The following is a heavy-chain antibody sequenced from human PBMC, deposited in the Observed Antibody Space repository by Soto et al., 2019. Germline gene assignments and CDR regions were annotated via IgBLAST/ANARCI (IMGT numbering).Heavy chain of an antibody. CDR3: ARGTYDSSSRGKYYFDY. V-gene: IGHV1-3*01. CDR1: GYTFTSYA. Sequence: ASVKVSCKGFGYTFTSYAMHWVRQAPGQRLEWMGWINAGNGNTKYSQKFQGRVTITRDTSASTAYMELSSLRSEDTAVYYCARGTYDSSSRGKYYFDYWGQGTLVTVSS. D-gene: IGHD6-6*01. CDR2: INAGNGNT. J-gene: IGHJ4*02.